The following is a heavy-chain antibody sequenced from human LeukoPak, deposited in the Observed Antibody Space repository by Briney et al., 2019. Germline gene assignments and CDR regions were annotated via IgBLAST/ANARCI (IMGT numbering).Heavy chain of an antibody. CDR1: GFTFSSYG. D-gene: IGHD5-24*01. CDR3: TRVGYIDEGIDY. V-gene: IGHV3-7*04. CDR2: IKQDGSKK. Sequence: PGRSLRLSYAASGFTFSSYGMHWVRQAPGKGLEWVANIKQDGSKKSYVDSVKGRFTISRDNAKNSLYLQMNSLRAEDTAIYYCTRVGYIDEGIDYWGQGTLVTVSS. J-gene: IGHJ4*02.